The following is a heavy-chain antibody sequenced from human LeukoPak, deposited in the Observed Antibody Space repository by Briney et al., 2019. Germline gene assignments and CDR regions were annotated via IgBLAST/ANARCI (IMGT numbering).Heavy chain of an antibody. J-gene: IGHJ4*02. CDR1: GGSINSYY. Sequence: RPSETLSLTCTVSGGSINSYYWSWIRQPAGKGLEWIGRIYTSGSTNYNPSLKSRVTMSVDTSKNQFSLKLSSVTAADTAVYYCARDGRPYFDWLGFTYFDYWGQGTLVTVSS. V-gene: IGHV4-4*07. CDR3: ARDGRPYFDWLGFTYFDY. CDR2: IYTSGST. D-gene: IGHD3-9*01.